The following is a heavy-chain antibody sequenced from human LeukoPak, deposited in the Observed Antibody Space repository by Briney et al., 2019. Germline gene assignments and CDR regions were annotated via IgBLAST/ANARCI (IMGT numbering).Heavy chain of an antibody. CDR2: IYYSGTT. V-gene: IGHV4-31*03. CDR3: ARGGYDSSGSSVYYLDY. CDR1: GDSINSGGYY. J-gene: IGHJ4*02. Sequence: PSETLSLTCTVSGDSINSGGYYRTWIRQHPGKGLEWIGYIYYSGTTYCNPSLKSRVTISVDTSKNQFSLNLSSLTAADTAVYYCARGGYDSSGSSVYYLDYWGQGTLVTVSS. D-gene: IGHD3-22*01.